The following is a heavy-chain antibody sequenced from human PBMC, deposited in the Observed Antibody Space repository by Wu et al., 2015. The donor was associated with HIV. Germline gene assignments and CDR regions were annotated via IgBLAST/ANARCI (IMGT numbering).Heavy chain of an antibody. Sequence: QVQLVQSGAEVTKPGASVRVSCQTSGYSFTAHYIHWVRQAPGQGLQWMGWINPNSGGTRLAQKFLGRVTMTSDPSIDTAYMEMRGLRSDDTAVYYCASGSKGGSYYYYGMDIWGQGTAVTVSS. CDR3: ASGSKGGSYYYYGMDI. CDR1: GYSFTAHY. V-gene: IGHV1-2*02. J-gene: IGHJ6*02. CDR2: INPNSGGT. D-gene: IGHD1-26*01.